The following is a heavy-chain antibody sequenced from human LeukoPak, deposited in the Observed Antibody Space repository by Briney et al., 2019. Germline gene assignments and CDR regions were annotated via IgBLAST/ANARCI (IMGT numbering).Heavy chain of an antibody. CDR2: ISGSGGST. CDR1: GFTFSSYA. V-gene: IGHV3-23*01. CDR3: ANVNGGGGYDSFDY. Sequence: AGGSLRLSCAASGFTFSSYAMSWVRQAPGKGLEWVSAISGSGGSTYYADSVKGRFTISRDNSKNTLYLQMNSLRAEDTAVYYCANVNGGGGYDSFDYWGQGTLVTVSS. J-gene: IGHJ4*02. D-gene: IGHD5-12*01.